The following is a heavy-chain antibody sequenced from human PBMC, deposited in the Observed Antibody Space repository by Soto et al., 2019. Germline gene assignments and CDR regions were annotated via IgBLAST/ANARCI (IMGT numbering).Heavy chain of an antibody. D-gene: IGHD2-15*01. CDR1: GFTFSSYS. Sequence: GGSLRLSCAASGFTFSSYSMNWVRQAPGKGLEWVSSISSSSSYIYYADSVKGRFTISRDNAKNSLYLQMNSLRAEDTAVYYCARDDCSGGSCYNDYYYGMDVWGQGTTVTVSS. V-gene: IGHV3-21*01. CDR3: ARDDCSGGSCYNDYYYGMDV. J-gene: IGHJ6*02. CDR2: ISSSSSYI.